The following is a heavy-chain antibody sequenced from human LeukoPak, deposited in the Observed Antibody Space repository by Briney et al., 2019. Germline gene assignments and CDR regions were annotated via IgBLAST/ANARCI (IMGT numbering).Heavy chain of an antibody. J-gene: IGHJ5*02. CDR1: GGSISSYY. CDR2: IYYSGST. V-gene: IGHV4-59*01. CDR3: ARSLLGINWFDP. Sequence: SETLSLTCTVSGGSISSYYWSWIRQPPGKGLEWIGYIYYSGSTNYNPSLKSRVTISVDTSKNQFSLKLSSVTAADTAVYYCARSLLGINWFDPWGQGTLVTVSS. D-gene: IGHD7-27*01.